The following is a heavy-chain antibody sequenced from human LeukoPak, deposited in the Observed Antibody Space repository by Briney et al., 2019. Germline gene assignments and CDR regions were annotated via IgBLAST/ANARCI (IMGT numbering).Heavy chain of an antibody. V-gene: IGHV1-3*01. Sequence: ASVTVSCKASGYTFTSYAMHWVRQAPGQRLEWMGWINAGNGNTKYSQKFQGRVTITRDTSASTAYMELSSLRSEDTAVYYCARVPAAGIGFDPWGQGTLVTVSS. D-gene: IGHD6-13*01. CDR1: GYTFTSYA. CDR3: ARVPAAGIGFDP. CDR2: INAGNGNT. J-gene: IGHJ5*02.